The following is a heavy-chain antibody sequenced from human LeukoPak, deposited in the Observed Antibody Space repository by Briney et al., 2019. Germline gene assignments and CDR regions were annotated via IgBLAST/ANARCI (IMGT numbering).Heavy chain of an antibody. Sequence: PSETLSLTCTVSGGSISSGSYYWSWIRQPAGKGLEWIGRIYTSGSTNYNPSLKSRVTISVDTSKNQFSLKLSSVTAADTAVYYCARDRSAAGTRSNDAFDIWGQGTMVTVSS. CDR2: IYTSGST. CDR3: ARDRSAAGTRSNDAFDI. J-gene: IGHJ3*02. V-gene: IGHV4-61*02. CDR1: GGSISSGSYY. D-gene: IGHD6-13*01.